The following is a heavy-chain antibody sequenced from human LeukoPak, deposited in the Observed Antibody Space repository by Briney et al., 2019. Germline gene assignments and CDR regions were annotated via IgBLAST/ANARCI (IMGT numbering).Heavy chain of an antibody. D-gene: IGHD4/OR15-4a*01. CDR2: ISGSGGST. Sequence: GGSLRLSCAASGFTFSSYGMSWVRQAPGKGLEWVSAISGSGGSTYYADSVKGRFTISRDNSKNTLYLQMNSLRTEDTAVYYCAKGVARFGYGALLDYWGQGTLVTVSS. CDR1: GFTFSSYG. CDR3: AKGVARFGYGALLDY. J-gene: IGHJ4*02. V-gene: IGHV3-23*01.